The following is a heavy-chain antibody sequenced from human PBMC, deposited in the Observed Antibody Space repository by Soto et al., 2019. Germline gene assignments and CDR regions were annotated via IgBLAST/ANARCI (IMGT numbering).Heavy chain of an antibody. Sequence: QVQLVQSGAEVKKPGSSVKVSCKASGGTFSSYAISWVRQAPGQGLEWMGGIIPIFGTANYAQKFQGRVTITADESTSTAYMGLSSLRYEDTAVYYCAAGDIVATIFNYYYGMDVWGQGTTVTVSS. CDR1: GGTFSSYA. CDR2: IIPIFGTA. V-gene: IGHV1-69*12. J-gene: IGHJ6*02. D-gene: IGHD5-12*01. CDR3: AAGDIVATIFNYYYGMDV.